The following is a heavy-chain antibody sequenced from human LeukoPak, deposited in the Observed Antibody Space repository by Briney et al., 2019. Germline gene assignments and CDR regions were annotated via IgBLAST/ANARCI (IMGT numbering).Heavy chain of an antibody. J-gene: IGHJ6*03. CDR3: ARGGSYYNYYYYMDV. CDR1: GCTFSIYA. V-gene: IGHV1-69*05. CDR2: IIPIFGTA. D-gene: IGHD1-26*01. Sequence: GASVTVSFTSSGCTFSIYAISWVRQAPGQGLEWMGGIIPIFGTANYAQKFQGRVTITTDESTSTAYMELSSLRSEDTAVYYCARGGSYYNYYYYMDVWGKGTTVTVSS.